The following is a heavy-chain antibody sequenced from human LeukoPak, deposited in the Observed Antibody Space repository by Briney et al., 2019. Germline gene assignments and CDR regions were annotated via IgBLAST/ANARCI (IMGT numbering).Heavy chain of an antibody. J-gene: IGHJ4*02. V-gene: IGHV4-30-2*01. CDR2: IYHSGST. CDR3: ARGGWANFDY. Sequence: PSETLSLTCTVSGGSISSGGYYWSWARQPPGKGLEWIGYIYHSGSTFYNPSLKSRVTISVDRSKNQFSLKLSSVTAADTAVYYCARGGWANFDYWGQGILVTVSS. D-gene: IGHD6-19*01. CDR1: GGSISSGGYY.